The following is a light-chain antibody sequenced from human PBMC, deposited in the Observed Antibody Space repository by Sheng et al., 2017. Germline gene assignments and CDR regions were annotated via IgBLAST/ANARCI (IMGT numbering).Light chain of an antibody. Sequence: QSVLSQPPSVSGTPGQRVTISCSGNSSNIGSNSVNWYQQFPGTAPKLLIHSNHQRPSGVPDRFSASKSGTSASLAISGLRFEDEADYYCSSWHVSLTAFWVFGGGTKLTVL. J-gene: IGLJ3*02. V-gene: IGLV1-44*01. CDR3: SSWHVSLTAFWV. CDR2: SNH. CDR1: SSNIGSNS.